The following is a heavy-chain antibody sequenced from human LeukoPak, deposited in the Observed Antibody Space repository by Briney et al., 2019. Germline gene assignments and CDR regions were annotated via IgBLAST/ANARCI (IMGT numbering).Heavy chain of an antibody. CDR2: INQGGSET. CDR3: ARLIGDRTIYDY. D-gene: IGHD6-6*01. J-gene: IGHJ4*02. V-gene: IGHV3-7*01. CDR1: GFTFRTYW. Sequence: GGSLRLSCAASGFTFRTYWMSWVRQAPGKGREWVASINQGGSETYYVESVKGRFTIPRHNAMNSFFLQMNSLRAEDTAVYYCARLIGDRTIYDYWGQGTLVSVSS.